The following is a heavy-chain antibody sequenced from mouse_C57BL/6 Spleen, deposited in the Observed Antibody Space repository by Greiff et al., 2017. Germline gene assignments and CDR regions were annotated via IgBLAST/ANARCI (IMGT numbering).Heavy chain of an antibody. J-gene: IGHJ2*01. D-gene: IGHD1-1*01. V-gene: IGHV5-9*01. Sequence: EVKLVESGGGLVKPGGSLKLSCAASGFTFSSYTMSWVRQTPEKRLEWVATISGGGGNTYYPDSVKGRFTISRDNAKNTLYLQMSSLRSEDTALYYCARRGYGSDYWGQGTTLTVSS. CDR3: ARRGYGSDY. CDR2: ISGGGGNT. CDR1: GFTFSSYT.